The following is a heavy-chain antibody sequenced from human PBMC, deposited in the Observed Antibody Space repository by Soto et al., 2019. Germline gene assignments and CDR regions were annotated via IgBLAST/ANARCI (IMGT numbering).Heavy chain of an antibody. CDR3: ARIESIARNWFDP. Sequence: GESLKIACNGSGFSFTNYWISGVRQMPGKGLEWMGNIDPVDSYANYSPSFQGHVTFSVDTSISTAYLQWSSLKASDTAMYFCARIESIARNWFDPWGQGTLVTVSS. V-gene: IGHV5-10-1*01. CDR2: IDPVDSYA. J-gene: IGHJ5*02. D-gene: IGHD6-13*01. CDR1: GFSFTNYW.